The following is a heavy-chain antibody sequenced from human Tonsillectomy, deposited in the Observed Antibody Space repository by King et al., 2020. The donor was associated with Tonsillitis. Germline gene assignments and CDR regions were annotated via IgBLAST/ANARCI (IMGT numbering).Heavy chain of an antibody. V-gene: IGHV5-51*01. D-gene: IGHD5-18*01. CDR1: GYRFTNYW. Sequence: VQLVESGAEVKKPGESLKISCKGSGYRFTNYWIGWVRQMPGKGLEWMGIIYPGDSDTRYSPSFQGQVTISADKSISTAYLQWSSLKASDTAMYYCARVNGDTTMVTGRPASCGMDVWGQGTTVTVSS. CDR2: IYPGDSDT. CDR3: ARVNGDTTMVTGRPASCGMDV. J-gene: IGHJ6*02.